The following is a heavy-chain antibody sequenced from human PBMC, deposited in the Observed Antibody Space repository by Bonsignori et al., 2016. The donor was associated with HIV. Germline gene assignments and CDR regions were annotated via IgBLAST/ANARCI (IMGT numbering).Heavy chain of an antibody. CDR3: ARDRAHDFGDYWSFLKVEGSTVDY. Sequence: WVRQAPGQGLEWMGWISGYNGNTKYAQKVQGRVTLTTDTSTSTAYMELRSLRSDDTAVYFCARDRAHDFGDYWSFLKVEGSTVDYWGQGTLVTVSS. D-gene: IGHD4-17*01. CDR2: ISGYNGNT. J-gene: IGHJ4*02. V-gene: IGHV1-18*01.